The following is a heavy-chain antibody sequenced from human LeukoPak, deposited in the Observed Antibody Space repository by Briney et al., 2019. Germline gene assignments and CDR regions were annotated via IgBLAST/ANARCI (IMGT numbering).Heavy chain of an antibody. Sequence: PSETLSLTCTVSGGSISSYYWSWIRQHPGKGLEWIGYIYYSGSTYYNPSLKSRVTISVDTSKNQFSLKLSSVTAADTAVYYCARVKAVAGHYYFDYWGQGTLVTVSS. J-gene: IGHJ4*02. V-gene: IGHV4-59*06. CDR3: ARVKAVAGHYYFDY. CDR2: IYYSGST. CDR1: GGSISSYY. D-gene: IGHD6-19*01.